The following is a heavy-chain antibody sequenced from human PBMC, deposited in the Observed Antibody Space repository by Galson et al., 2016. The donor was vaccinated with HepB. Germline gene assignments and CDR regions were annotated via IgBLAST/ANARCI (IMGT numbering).Heavy chain of an antibody. V-gene: IGHV2-5*02. CDR1: GFSVSDSGLG. Sequence: PALVKPTQTLTLTCTVSGFSVSDSGLGVGWIRQPPGKALEWLAVIYWDDDKRYNPSLRDRLAITKDTSKNQVVLTMANMDPVDTGTYYCAQRRVELWPYNLWGQGTLFAVSS. D-gene: IGHD5-24*01. J-gene: IGHJ4*02. CDR3: AQRRVELWPYNL. CDR2: IYWDDDK.